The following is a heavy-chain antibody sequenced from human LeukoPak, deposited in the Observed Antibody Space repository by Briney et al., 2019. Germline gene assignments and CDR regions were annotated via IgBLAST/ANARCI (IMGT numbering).Heavy chain of an antibody. CDR1: GFTFSDYW. CDR2: IKQDGSEK. CDR3: ARDRRWLQFSDWFDP. V-gene: IGHV3-7*01. J-gene: IGHJ5*02. Sequence: GGSLRLSCAASGFTFSDYWMSWVRQAPGKGLEWVANIKQDGSEKYYVDSVTGRFTISRDNAKNSLYMQMNNLRAEDTAVYYCARDRRWLQFSDWFDPWGQGTLVTVSS. D-gene: IGHD5-24*01.